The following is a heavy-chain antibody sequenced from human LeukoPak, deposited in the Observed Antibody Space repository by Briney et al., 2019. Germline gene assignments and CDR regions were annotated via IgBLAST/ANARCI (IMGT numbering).Heavy chain of an antibody. CDR3: ARVRDSGSYSDYGMDV. CDR2: INHSGSA. V-gene: IGHV4-34*01. D-gene: IGHD1-26*01. CDR1: GGSLSGSY. J-gene: IGHJ6*02. Sequence: SETLSLTCAVYGGSLSGSYWSWIRQPPGKGLEWIGEINHSGSANYNPSLKSRVTLSIDKSKNQFSLNLNSVTAADTAVYYCARVRDSGSYSDYGMDVWGQGTTVTVSS.